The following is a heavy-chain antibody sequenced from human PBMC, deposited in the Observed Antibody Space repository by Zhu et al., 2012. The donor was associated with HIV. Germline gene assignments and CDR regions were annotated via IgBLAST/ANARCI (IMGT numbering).Heavy chain of an antibody. V-gene: IGHV3-15*05. CDR2: IKSKSSDETT. CDR1: GFTFINAW. CDR3: TPGISTSWSGFEY. J-gene: IGHJ4*02. D-gene: IGHD2-2*01. Sequence: EVQLVESGGGLVKPGESLRVSCAASGFTFINAWMYWVRQAPGKGLEWVGRIKSKSSDETTEYAAPVKGRFSISRDDPKQTVYLEMKNLKSEDTGVYYCTPGISTSWSGFEYWGQGTWSPSPQ.